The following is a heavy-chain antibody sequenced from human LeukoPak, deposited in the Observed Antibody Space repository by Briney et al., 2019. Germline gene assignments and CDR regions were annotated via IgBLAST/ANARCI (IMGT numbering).Heavy chain of an antibody. J-gene: IGHJ4*02. D-gene: IGHD3-22*01. CDR1: GFTFSSYA. V-gene: IGHV3-23*01. CDR3: AKDNYYDSSGYYAY. Sequence: GGSLRLSCAASGFTFSSYAMSWVRQAAGKGLEWVSAISCSGGSTYYTNSVKGRYNISRDNSKNTLYLQMNSLRAEDTAVYYCAKDNYYDSSGYYAYWGQGTLVTVSS. CDR2: ISCSGGST.